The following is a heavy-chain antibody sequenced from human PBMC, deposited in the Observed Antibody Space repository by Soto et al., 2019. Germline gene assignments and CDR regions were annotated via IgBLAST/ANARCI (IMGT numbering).Heavy chain of an antibody. CDR2: INPNSGGT. J-gene: IGHJ3*02. Sequence: XSVKVCCTTSGSPFTGYYMHWVRQAPGQGLEWMGWINPNSGGTNYAQKFQCRVTMTRDTSISTAYMELSRLRSDDTAVYYCESSGGSYIDAFDIWGQGTMVTVSS. V-gene: IGHV1-2*02. CDR3: ESSGGSYIDAFDI. CDR1: GSPFTGYY. D-gene: IGHD2-15*01.